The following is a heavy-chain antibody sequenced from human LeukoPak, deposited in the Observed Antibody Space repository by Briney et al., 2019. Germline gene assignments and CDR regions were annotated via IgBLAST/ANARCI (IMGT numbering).Heavy chain of an antibody. CDR2: INGYGSST. CDR1: GFTFISYW. Sequence: PGGSLRLSCAASGFTFISYWMHWVRQAPGKGLVWVSRINGYGSSTDFAESWKGRFTTSTDNAKNTLYLQTNSLRAEDTAVYYCARESGAVAGHFDYWGQGTLVTVSS. J-gene: IGHJ4*02. D-gene: IGHD6-19*01. CDR3: ARESGAVAGHFDY. V-gene: IGHV3-74*01.